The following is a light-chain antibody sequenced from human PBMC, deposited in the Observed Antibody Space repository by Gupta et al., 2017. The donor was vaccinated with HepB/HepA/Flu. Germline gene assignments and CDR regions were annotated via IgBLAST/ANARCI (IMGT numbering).Light chain of an antibody. CDR2: DGS. CDR1: SSDVGGYTY. J-gene: IGLJ2*01. V-gene: IGLV2-8*01. Sequence: SALTQPPSASGSPGQSVTISCTVPSSDVGGYTYVSCYQHPPGEAPKLMIYDGSKRTSGVPGRFSGSKAGNTASLTVSEPQAEEEAEYYCSAYARSNNLVFGGGTKLTVL. CDR3: SAYARSNNLV.